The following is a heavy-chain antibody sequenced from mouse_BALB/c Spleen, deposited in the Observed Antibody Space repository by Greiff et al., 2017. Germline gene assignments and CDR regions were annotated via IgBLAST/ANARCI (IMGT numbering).Heavy chain of an antibody. D-gene: IGHD2-3*01. J-gene: IGHJ4*01. V-gene: IGHV2-2*02. CDR1: GFSLTSYG. CDR3: ARNWADGYYAMDY. CDR2: IWSGGST. Sequence: QVQLKESGPGLVQPSQSLSITCTVSGFSLTSYGVHWVRQSPGKGLEWLGVIWSGGSTDYNAAFISRLSISKDNSKSQVFFKMNSLQANDTAIYYCARNWADGYYAMDYWGQGTSVTVSS.